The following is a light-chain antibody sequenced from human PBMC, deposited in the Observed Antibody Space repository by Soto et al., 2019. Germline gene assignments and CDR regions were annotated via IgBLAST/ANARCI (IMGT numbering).Light chain of an antibody. CDR1: QSLGSTF. V-gene: IGKV3-20*01. J-gene: IGKJ4*01. CDR2: GAS. Sequence: EILLTQSPGTLSLSPGDRATLSCRASQSLGSTFLAWYQQKSGQSPRLLIYGASDRATDVPDRLSGSGSGADFTLTISRLEPEDFAVYFCQQYGRLPLSFGGGTKVDIK. CDR3: QQYGRLPLS.